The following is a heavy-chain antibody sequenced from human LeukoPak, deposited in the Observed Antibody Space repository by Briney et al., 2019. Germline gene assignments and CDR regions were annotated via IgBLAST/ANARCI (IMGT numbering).Heavy chain of an antibody. Sequence: GRSLRLSCVASGFTFSSYGMHWVRQAPGKGLEWVAVIWYDGSNKYYGDSVKGRFTISRDNSKNTVYLQMNSLRAEDTAVYYCARGPHIAVVTAMDYWGQGTLVAVSS. J-gene: IGHJ4*02. CDR2: IWYDGSNK. V-gene: IGHV3-33*01. D-gene: IGHD2-21*02. CDR3: ARGPHIAVVTAMDY. CDR1: GFTFSSYG.